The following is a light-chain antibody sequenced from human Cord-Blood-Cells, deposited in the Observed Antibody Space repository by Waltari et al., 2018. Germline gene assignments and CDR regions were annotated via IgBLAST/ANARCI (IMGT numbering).Light chain of an antibody. CDR1: SSDVGGYNY. CDR3: SSYTSSSTWV. CDR2: DVS. J-gene: IGLJ3*02. V-gene: IGLV2-14*01. Sequence: QPVLTQPPSASASLGASVTLTCTGTSSDVGGYNYVSWYQQHPGKAPKLMIYDVSKRPSGVSNRFSGSKSGNTASLTISGLQAEDEADYYCSSYTSSSTWVFGGGTKLTVL.